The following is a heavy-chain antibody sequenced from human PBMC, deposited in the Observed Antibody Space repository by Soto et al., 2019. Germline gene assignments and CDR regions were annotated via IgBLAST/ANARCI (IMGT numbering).Heavy chain of an antibody. CDR3: ARLSASSKLRGVVIN. J-gene: IGHJ4*02. CDR1: GGSISSDNW. V-gene: IGHV4-4*02. CDR2: IYHSGNT. D-gene: IGHD3-10*01. Sequence: QVHLQESGPDLVRPSETLSLTCSCFGGSISSDNWWSWVRQTPGKGLEWIGEIYHSGNTNYNPSLKSRVTISVDKSKNQFSLKVTSVTAADTALYYCARLSASSKLRGVVINWGQGTLVTVSS.